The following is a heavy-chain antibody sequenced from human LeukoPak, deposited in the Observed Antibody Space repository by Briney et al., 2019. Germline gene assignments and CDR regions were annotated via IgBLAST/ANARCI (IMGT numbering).Heavy chain of an antibody. D-gene: IGHD2-15*01. J-gene: IGHJ6*02. CDR3: ARDPVVAAGPTRDYYYGMDV. CDR1: GFTVSSNY. CDR2: IYSGGST. Sequence: GGSLRLSCAASGFTVSSNYMSWVRQAPGKGLEWVSVIYSGGSTYYADSVKGRFTISRDNSKNTLYLQMNSLRAEDTAVYYCARDPVVAAGPTRDYYYGMDVWGQGTTVTVSS. V-gene: IGHV3-66*01.